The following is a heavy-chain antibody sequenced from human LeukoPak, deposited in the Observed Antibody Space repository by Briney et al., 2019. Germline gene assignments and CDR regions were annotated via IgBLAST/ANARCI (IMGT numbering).Heavy chain of an antibody. D-gene: IGHD1-26*01. CDR1: GGTFSSYA. CDR3: AREKWELIGLKDDAFDI. J-gene: IGHJ3*02. V-gene: IGHV1-69*05. Sequence: ASVKASCKASGGTFSSYAISWVRQAPGQGLEWMGGIIPIFGTANYAQKFQGRVTITTDESTSTAYMELSSLRSEDTAVYYCAREKWELIGLKDDAFDIWGQGTMVTVSS. CDR2: IIPIFGTA.